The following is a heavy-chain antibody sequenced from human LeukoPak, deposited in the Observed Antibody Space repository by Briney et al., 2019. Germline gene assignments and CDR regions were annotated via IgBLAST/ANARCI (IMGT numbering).Heavy chain of an antibody. CDR2: INHSGST. CDR1: GGSFSGYY. CDR3: ARGLWIQLWSVPFDY. Sequence: SETLSLTCAVYGGSFSGYYWSWIRQPPGKGLEWIGEINHSGSTNYNPSLKSRVTISVDTSKNQFSLKLSSVTAADTAVYYCARGLWIQLWSVPFDYSGQGTLVTVSS. V-gene: IGHV4-34*01. D-gene: IGHD5-18*01. J-gene: IGHJ4*02.